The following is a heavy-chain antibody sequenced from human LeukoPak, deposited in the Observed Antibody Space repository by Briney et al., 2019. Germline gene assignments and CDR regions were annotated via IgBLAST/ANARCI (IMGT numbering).Heavy chain of an antibody. D-gene: IGHD2-21*01. CDR3: ARDSPYDETPRSDV. V-gene: IGHV4-59*12. Sequence: SETLSLTCSVSGGSISGYYWSWIRQPPGQGLEWIGYIYYSGSTNYNPCLKSRVTISVDTSKNQFSLKLSSVTAADTAVYYCARDSPYDETPRSDVWGQGTTVTVSS. CDR1: GGSISGYY. CDR2: IYYSGST. J-gene: IGHJ6*02.